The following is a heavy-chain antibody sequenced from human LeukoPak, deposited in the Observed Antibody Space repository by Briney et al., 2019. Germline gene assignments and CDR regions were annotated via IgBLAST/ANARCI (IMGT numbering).Heavy chain of an antibody. CDR1: GGSISPYY. J-gene: IGHJ4*02. V-gene: IGHV4-59*08. Sequence: PSETLSLTCTVSGGSISPYYWSWLRQPPGEGLEWVGYIFYSGSTNYNPSLKSRVTISVDTSKNQFSLKLSSVTAADTAVYYCARHGTSRITMNHWGQGTLVTVSS. CDR2: IFYSGST. D-gene: IGHD3-22*01. CDR3: ARHGTSRITMNH.